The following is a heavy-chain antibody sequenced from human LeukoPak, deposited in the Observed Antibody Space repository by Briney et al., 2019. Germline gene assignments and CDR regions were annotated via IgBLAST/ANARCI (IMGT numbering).Heavy chain of an antibody. CDR1: GFTFSSYS. CDR2: ISSSSSYI. CDR3: ARGRRGHVVVPAASVSDY. Sequence: PGGSLRLSCAASGFTFSSYSMNWVRQAPGKGLEWVSSISSSSSYIYYADSVKGRFTISRDNAKNSLYLQMNSLRAEDTAVYYCARGRRGHVVVPAASVSDYWGQGTLVTVSS. V-gene: IGHV3-21*01. D-gene: IGHD2-2*01. J-gene: IGHJ4*02.